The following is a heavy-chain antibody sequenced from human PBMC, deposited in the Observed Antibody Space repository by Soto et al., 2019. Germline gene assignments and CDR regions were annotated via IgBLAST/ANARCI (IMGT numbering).Heavy chain of an antibody. CDR1: GFTFSSYW. Sequence: PGGSLRLSCAASGFTFSSYWMHWVRQAPGKGLVWVSRINSDGSSTSYADSVKGRFTISRDNAKNTLYLQMNSLRAEDTAVYYCARHRRTTVAKFYFDNWGQGALVTVSS. D-gene: IGHD4-4*01. J-gene: IGHJ4*02. V-gene: IGHV3-74*01. CDR3: ARHRRTTVAKFYFDN. CDR2: INSDGSST.